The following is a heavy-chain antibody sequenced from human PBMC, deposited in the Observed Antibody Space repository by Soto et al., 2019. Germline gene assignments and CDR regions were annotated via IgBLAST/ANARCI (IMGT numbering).Heavy chain of an antibody. CDR1: GFTFSSYW. CDR3: ARDGITGTVDY. CDR2: IKQDGSEK. Sequence: GGSLRLSCAASGFTFSSYWMTWVRQAPGKGLEWVANIKQDGSEKYYVDSVKGRFTISRDNSKNTLYLQMNSLRAEDTAVYYCARDGITGTVDYWGQGTLVTVSS. D-gene: IGHD1-20*01. V-gene: IGHV3-7*01. J-gene: IGHJ4*02.